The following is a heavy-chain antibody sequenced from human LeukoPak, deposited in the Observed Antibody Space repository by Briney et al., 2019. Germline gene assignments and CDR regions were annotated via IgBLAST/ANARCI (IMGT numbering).Heavy chain of an antibody. CDR1: GFTVSSNY. J-gene: IGHJ4*02. CDR2: IYSGGST. CDR3: ARGRDYYGSGTYYFDY. D-gene: IGHD3-10*01. V-gene: IGHV3-66*01. Sequence: AGGSLRLSCAASGFTVSSNYMSWVRQAPGKGLEWVSVIYSGGSTYYADSVKGRFTISRDNSKNTLYLQMNSLRAEDTAVYYCARGRDYYGSGTYYFDYWGQGTLVIVSS.